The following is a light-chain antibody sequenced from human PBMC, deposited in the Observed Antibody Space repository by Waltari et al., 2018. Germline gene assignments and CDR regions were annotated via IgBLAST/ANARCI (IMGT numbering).Light chain of an antibody. CDR1: QSVSSF. V-gene: IGKV3-15*01. CDR2: GAS. Sequence: EVVMTQSPATLSLSPGERATLSCRASQSVSSFLAWYQQKPGQAPRLLIYGASTRATGIPARFGGSGSGTVFTLTISSLQSEDFAVYYCQQYNDWPPLTFGGGTKVEIK. J-gene: IGKJ4*01. CDR3: QQYNDWPPLT.